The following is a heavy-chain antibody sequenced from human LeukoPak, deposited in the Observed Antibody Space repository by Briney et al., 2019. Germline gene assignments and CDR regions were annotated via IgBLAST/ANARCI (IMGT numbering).Heavy chain of an antibody. V-gene: IGHV4-59*08. CDR2: IYYSGST. CDR3: ARTYYGSGGGNDAFDI. J-gene: IGHJ3*02. CDR1: GGSISSYY. D-gene: IGHD3-10*01. Sequence: SETLSLTCTVSGGSISSYYWSWIRQPPGKGLEWIGYIYYSGSTNYNPSLKSRVTISVDTSKNQFSLKLSSVTAADTAVYYCARTYYGSGGGNDAFDIWGQGTMVTVSS.